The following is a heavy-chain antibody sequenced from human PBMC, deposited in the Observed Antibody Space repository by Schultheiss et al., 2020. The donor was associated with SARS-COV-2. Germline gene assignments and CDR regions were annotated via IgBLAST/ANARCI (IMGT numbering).Heavy chain of an antibody. Sequence: GGSLRLSCAASGFTFSSYGMHWVRQAPGKGLEWVAVISYDGSNKYYADSVKGRFTISRDNSKNTLYLQMNSLRAEDTAVYYCARRDYGDYSNAFDIWGQGTMVTVSS. CDR3: ARRDYGDYSNAFDI. V-gene: IGHV3-30*03. J-gene: IGHJ3*02. CDR2: ISYDGSNK. CDR1: GFTFSSYG. D-gene: IGHD4-17*01.